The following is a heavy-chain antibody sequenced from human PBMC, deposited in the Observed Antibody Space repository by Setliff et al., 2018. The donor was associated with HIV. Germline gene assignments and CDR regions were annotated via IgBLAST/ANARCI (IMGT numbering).Heavy chain of an antibody. CDR3: ASGWYGSGKYYYYYYMDV. CDR1: GYTFTGYF. Sequence: ASVKVSCKASGYTFTGYFVHWVRQAPGQGLEWMGRINPNTDDTKYAEKFQGRVTMTRETSISTAYMELSRLRSDDTAVYYCASGWYGSGKYYYYYYMDVWGKGTTVTVSS. CDR2: INPNTDDT. V-gene: IGHV1-2*06. J-gene: IGHJ6*03. D-gene: IGHD3-10*01.